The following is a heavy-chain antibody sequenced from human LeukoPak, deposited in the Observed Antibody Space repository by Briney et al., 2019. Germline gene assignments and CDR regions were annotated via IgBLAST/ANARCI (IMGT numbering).Heavy chain of an antibody. J-gene: IGHJ6*03. CDR2: IYYRGST. CDR3: ARSYQYPYYYYYMDV. D-gene: IGHD1-26*01. V-gene: IGHV4-59*12. Sequence: SETLSLTCTVSGDSISSYYWSWIRQPPGKGLEWIGYIYYRGSTNYNPSLKSRVTISVDTSKNQFSLKLSSVTAADTAVYYCARSYQYPYYYYYMDVWGKGTTVTISS. CDR1: GDSISSYY.